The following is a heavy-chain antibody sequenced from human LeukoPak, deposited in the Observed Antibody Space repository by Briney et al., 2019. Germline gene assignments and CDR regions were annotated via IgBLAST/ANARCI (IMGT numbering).Heavy chain of an antibody. CDR2: ISSSGSEM. CDR3: AKDGKYYYDSSGYPHYFDY. J-gene: IGHJ4*02. V-gene: IGHV3-21*04. CDR1: GFTFKTHS. Sequence: GGSLRLSCAASGFTFKTHSINWVRQAPGKGLEWISSISSSGSEMYYADSVEGRFTISRDNARNSLYLQMNSLRAEDTAVYYCAKDGKYYYDSSGYPHYFDYWGQGTLVTVSS. D-gene: IGHD3-22*01.